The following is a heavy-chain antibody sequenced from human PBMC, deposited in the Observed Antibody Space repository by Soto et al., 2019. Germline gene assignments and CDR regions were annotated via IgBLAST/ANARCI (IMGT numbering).Heavy chain of an antibody. CDR2: ISYEGSNK. D-gene: IGHD2-15*01. V-gene: IGHV3-30-3*01. CDR1: GCIFRNYA. J-gene: IGHJ3*01. CDR3: AREYGIGGATFDF. Sequence: GVPLRLSWAAAGCIFRNYAMHWVRQAPGKGLEWVAVISYEGSNKHYADSVRGRFTISRDNSKNTMYLQMNSLRAEDTAVYYCAREYGIGGATFDFWGQGTMVTV.